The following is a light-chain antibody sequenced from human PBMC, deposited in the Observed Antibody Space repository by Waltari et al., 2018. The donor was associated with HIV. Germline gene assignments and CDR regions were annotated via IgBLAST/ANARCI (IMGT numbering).Light chain of an antibody. CDR3: LVWDHNTAGYL. CDR2: QDK. J-gene: IGLJ1*01. V-gene: IGLV3-1*01. Sequence: SFDLTQPPSVSVSPVQTATITCPADELGHIYTSWYQKRPGQAPVVVIYQDKKRPSGIPDRFSGSNSGNTATLTISGTQPMDEADYYCLVWDHNTAGYLFGTGTKVTVL. CDR1: ELGHIY.